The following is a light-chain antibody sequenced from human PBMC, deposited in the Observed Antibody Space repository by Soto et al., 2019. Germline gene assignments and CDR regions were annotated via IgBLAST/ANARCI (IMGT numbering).Light chain of an antibody. CDR3: QQYNNWPET. J-gene: IGKJ1*01. Sequence: EIVMTQSPATLSVSPGDRATLSCRASQSVSSNLAWYQQKPGQAPRLLIYGASTRATGIPARFSGSGSGTEFTLTISSLQSEDFAVYYCQQYNNWPETFGQGTKVAIK. CDR1: QSVSSN. CDR2: GAS. V-gene: IGKV3-15*01.